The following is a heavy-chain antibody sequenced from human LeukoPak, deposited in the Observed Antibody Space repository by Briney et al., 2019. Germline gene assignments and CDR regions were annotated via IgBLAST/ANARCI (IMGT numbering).Heavy chain of an antibody. CDR3: ARHGVATWFDP. CDR2: INHSGRT. J-gene: IGHJ5*02. V-gene: IGHV4-34*01. Sequence: SETLSLTCAVYGGSFSDYSWSWIRQPPWKGLEWIGEINHSGRTNYNPSLKSRVTMSVDTSKNQFSVKLSTVTAADTAVYYCARHGVATWFDPWGQGTLVTVSS. D-gene: IGHD2-15*01. CDR1: GGSFSDYS.